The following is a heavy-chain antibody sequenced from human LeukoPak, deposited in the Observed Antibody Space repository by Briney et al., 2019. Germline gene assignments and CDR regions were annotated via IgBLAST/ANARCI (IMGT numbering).Heavy chain of an antibody. V-gene: IGHV1-18*04. CDR3: ARHQLSYYYGSGSYYPF. CDR2: ISAYNGNT. CDR1: GYRFTGYY. Sequence: GASVKVSCKASGYRFTGYYMHWVRQAPGQGPEWMGWISAYNGNTNYEQKFQGRVTMTTDTSTSTAYMELRSLRSDDTALYYCARHQLSYYYGSGSYYPFWGQGTLVTVSS. D-gene: IGHD3-10*01. J-gene: IGHJ4*02.